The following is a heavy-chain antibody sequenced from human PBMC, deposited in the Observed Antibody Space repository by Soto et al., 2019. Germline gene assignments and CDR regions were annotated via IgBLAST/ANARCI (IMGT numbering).Heavy chain of an antibody. CDR1: GFTFSSYG. CDR3: VGAYLY. D-gene: IGHD3-16*01. Sequence: QVQLVESGGCVVQPGRSLRLSCAASGFTFSSYGMHWVRQAPGKGLEWVAVIWHGGSNKYYADSVKGRFTISRDNSKNTLYLQMNSLRAEDMAVYYCVGAYLYWGQGTLVTVSS. CDR2: IWHGGSNK. J-gene: IGHJ4*02. V-gene: IGHV3-33*01.